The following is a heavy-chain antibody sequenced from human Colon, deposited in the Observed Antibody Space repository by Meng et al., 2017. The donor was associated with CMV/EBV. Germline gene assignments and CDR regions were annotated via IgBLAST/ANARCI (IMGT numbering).Heavy chain of an antibody. D-gene: IGHD3-3*01. J-gene: IGHJ6*02. Sequence: GGSLRLSCAASGFSFSEFYMTWVRQAPGKGLEWVAYISGASGTRRYADSVEGRFTISRDNAKKSLYLQLDNLRAEDTAVYYCARPLEWPGNYYGMDIWGQGTTVTVSS. CDR2: ISGASGTR. V-gene: IGHV3-11*04. CDR3: ARPLEWPGNYYGMDI. CDR1: GFSFSEFY.